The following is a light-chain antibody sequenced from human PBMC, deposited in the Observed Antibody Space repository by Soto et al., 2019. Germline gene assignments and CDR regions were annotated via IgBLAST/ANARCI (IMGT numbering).Light chain of an antibody. V-gene: IGKV1-8*01. CDR2: AAS. J-gene: IGKJ4*01. Sequence: AIRMTQSPSSLSASTGDRVTITCRASQGISSYLAWYQQKPGKAPKLLIYAASTSQSGVPSRFSGSGSGTDFTLTISCLQSEDFATYYCQQYYSYPPTFGGGTKVDIK. CDR3: QQYYSYPPT. CDR1: QGISSY.